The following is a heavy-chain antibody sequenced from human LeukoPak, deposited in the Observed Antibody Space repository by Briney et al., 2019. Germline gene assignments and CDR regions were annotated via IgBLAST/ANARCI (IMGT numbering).Heavy chain of an antibody. CDR3: ASRGGRYSSGNYYFDY. CDR2: ISYDGSNK. J-gene: IGHJ4*02. Sequence: PGGSLRLSCAASGFTFSRYGMHWVRQAPGKGLEWVAVISYDGSNKYYADSVKGRFTISRDNAKNSLYLQMNSLRAEDTAVYYCASRGGRYSSGNYYFDYWGQGTLVTVSS. D-gene: IGHD6-19*01. CDR1: GFTFSRYG. V-gene: IGHV3-30*03.